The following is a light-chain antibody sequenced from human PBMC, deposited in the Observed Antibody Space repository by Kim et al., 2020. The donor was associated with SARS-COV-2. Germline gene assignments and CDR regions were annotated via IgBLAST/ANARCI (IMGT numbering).Light chain of an antibody. V-gene: IGKV3-15*01. Sequence: PPGESAPLSCRASQSVSSNFACYQQKPGQAPRLLIYGASTRATGIPARFSGSGSGTEFTLTISSLQSEDFAVYYCQQYNNWPPWTFGQGTKVDIK. CDR3: QQYNNWPPWT. J-gene: IGKJ1*01. CDR1: QSVSSN. CDR2: GAS.